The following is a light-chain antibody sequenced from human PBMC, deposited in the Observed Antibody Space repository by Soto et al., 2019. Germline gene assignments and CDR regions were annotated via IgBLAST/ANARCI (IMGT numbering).Light chain of an antibody. Sequence: EIVMTQSPATLSVSPGERATLSCRASQSGSGNLAWYQQKPGQSPRLLIYGASTRAIGIPARFSGSGSVTDFTLAISSLQSEDFAVYCCQRCTGWPACTFGQGTKVEVK. V-gene: IGKV3-15*01. J-gene: IGKJ1*01. CDR3: QRCTGWPACT. CDR1: QSGSGN. CDR2: GAS.